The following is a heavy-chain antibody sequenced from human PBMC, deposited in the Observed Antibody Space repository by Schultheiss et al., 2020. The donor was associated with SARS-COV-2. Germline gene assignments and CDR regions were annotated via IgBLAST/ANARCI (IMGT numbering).Heavy chain of an antibody. Sequence: ASVKVSCKASGYTFTSYGISWVRQAPGQGLEWMGWINAGNGNTKYSQKFQGRVTITRDTSASTAYMELSSLRSEDTAVYYCAREHRRGYSYGYYGMDVWGQGTTVTVSS. V-gene: IGHV1-18*04. J-gene: IGHJ6*02. CDR1: GYTFTSYG. D-gene: IGHD5-18*01. CDR3: AREHRRGYSYGYYGMDV. CDR2: INAGNGNT.